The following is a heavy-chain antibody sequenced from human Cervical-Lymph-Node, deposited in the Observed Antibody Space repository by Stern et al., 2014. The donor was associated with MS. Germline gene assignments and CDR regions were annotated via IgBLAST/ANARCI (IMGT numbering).Heavy chain of an antibody. V-gene: IGHV3-13*01. D-gene: IGHD6-13*01. CDR3: ARGGSSSSYFDY. CDR1: GFTFSSYD. Sequence: EVQLVESGGGLVQPGGSLRLSCAASGFTFSSYDMHWVRQATGNGLEWVSAIGTAGDTYYPGSVKGRFTISRENAKNSLYLQMNSLRAGDTAVYYCARGGSSSSYFDYWGQGTLVTVSS. CDR2: IGTAGDT. J-gene: IGHJ4*02.